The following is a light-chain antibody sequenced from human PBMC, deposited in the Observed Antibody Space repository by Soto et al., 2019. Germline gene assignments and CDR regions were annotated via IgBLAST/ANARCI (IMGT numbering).Light chain of an antibody. J-gene: IGKJ1*01. Sequence: EMVLTQSPGTLSLSPGERATLSCRASQSISSNYLAWYQQKPGQAPRLLIYGASTRATGIPDRFSGSGSGTEFTLTISSLQPDDFATYYCQQYNSYSGTFGQGTKVDIK. CDR2: GAS. CDR3: QQYNSYSGT. CDR1: QSISSNY. V-gene: IGKV3-20*01.